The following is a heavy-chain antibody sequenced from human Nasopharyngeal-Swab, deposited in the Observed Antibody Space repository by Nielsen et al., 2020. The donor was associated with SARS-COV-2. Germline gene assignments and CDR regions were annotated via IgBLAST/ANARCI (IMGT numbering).Heavy chain of an antibody. J-gene: IGHJ4*02. V-gene: IGHV3-64*04. CDR3: AISIFGVAQNYFDY. Sequence: GESLKISCAASGFTFSSYSMNWVRQAPGKGLEYVSAISSNGGSTYYADSVKGRFTISRDNSKNTLYLQMNSLRAEDTAVYYCAISIFGVAQNYFDYWGQGTLVTVSS. D-gene: IGHD3-3*01. CDR2: ISSNGGST. CDR1: GFTFSSYS.